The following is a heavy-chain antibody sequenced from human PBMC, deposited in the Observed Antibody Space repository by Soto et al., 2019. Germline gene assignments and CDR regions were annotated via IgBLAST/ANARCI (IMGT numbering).Heavy chain of an antibody. J-gene: IGHJ6*02. Sequence: CPSPSCPASGFAISSFGMHRVRQRPGKGLGWLAVIWYDGSNEYYADSVKGRFTISRDNSKNTLYLQMNSLRAEDTAVYYCAKSTYDFWSGYLHYYGMGVWGQGTTVTVSS. CDR1: GFAISSFG. CDR2: IWYDGSNE. CDR3: AKSTYDFWSGYLHYYGMGV. D-gene: IGHD3-3*01. V-gene: IGHV3-33*06.